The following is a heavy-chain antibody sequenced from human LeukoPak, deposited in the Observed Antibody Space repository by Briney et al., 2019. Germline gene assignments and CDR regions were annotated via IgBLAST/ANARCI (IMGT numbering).Heavy chain of an antibody. V-gene: IGHV4-39*01. CDR1: GGSINDRRYY. D-gene: IGHD2-2*02. CDR2: SSYTGIT. J-gene: IGHJ5*02. CDR3: ASAFCDTAICFTGSFDP. Sequence: SETLSLTCAVAGGSINDRRYYWGWVRQPPGKGLECIGTSSYTGITYYNPSLRSRATISADTSKNQVSLRLTSVTAADTAVYYCASAFCDTAICFTGSFDPWGQGTLVTVSS.